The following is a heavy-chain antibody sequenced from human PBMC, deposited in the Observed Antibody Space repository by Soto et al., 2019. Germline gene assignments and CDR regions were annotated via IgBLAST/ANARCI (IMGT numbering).Heavy chain of an antibody. D-gene: IGHD5-18*01. CDR1: GFTFNSYT. CDR3: ARDRGYSYAYDY. Sequence: EVQLVESGGGLVKPGGSLRLSCAASGFTFNSYTINWVRQAPGKGLEWVSSISSSSSYIYYADSVKGRFTISGDNAKNSLYLQMNSLGAEDTAVYYCARDRGYSYAYDYWGQGTLVTVSS. CDR2: ISSSSSYI. V-gene: IGHV3-21*01. J-gene: IGHJ4*02.